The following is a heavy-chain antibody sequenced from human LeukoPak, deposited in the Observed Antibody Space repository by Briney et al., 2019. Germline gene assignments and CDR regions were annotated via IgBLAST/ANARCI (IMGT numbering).Heavy chain of an antibody. CDR2: INHSGST. Sequence: PSETLSLTCAVYGGSFSGYYWSWIRQPPGKGLEWIGEINHSGSTNYNPSLKSRVTISVDTFKNQFSLKLSSVTAADTAVYYCARRSTYYYDSSGYYWGQGTLVTVSS. CDR1: GGSFSGYY. D-gene: IGHD3-22*01. J-gene: IGHJ4*02. V-gene: IGHV4-34*01. CDR3: ARRSTYYYDSSGYY.